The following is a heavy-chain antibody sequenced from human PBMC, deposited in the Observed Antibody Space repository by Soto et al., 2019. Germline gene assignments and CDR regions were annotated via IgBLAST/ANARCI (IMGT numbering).Heavy chain of an antibody. J-gene: IGHJ5*02. CDR1: GGTFSSYA. CDR2: IIPIFGTA. Sequence: ASVKVSCKASGGTFSSYAISWVRQAPGQGLEWMGGIIPIFGTANYAQKFQGRVTITADESTSTAYMELSSLRSEDTAVYYCARGSYYDSSGYYSSVDPWGQGTLVT. D-gene: IGHD3-22*01. V-gene: IGHV1-69*13. CDR3: ARGSYYDSSGYYSSVDP.